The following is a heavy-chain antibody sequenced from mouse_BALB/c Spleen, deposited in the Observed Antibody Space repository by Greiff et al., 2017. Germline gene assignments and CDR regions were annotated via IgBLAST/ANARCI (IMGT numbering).Heavy chain of an antibody. CDR3: ARSMGWLLFAY. Sequence: QVQLQQSGAELMKPGASVKISCKATGYTFSSYWIEWVKQRPGHGLEWIGEILPGSGSTNYNEKFKGKATFTADTSSNTAYMQLSSLTSEDSAVYYCARSMGWLLFAYWGQGTLVTVSA. CDR1: GYTFSSYW. CDR2: ILPGSGST. J-gene: IGHJ3*01. V-gene: IGHV1-9*01. D-gene: IGHD2-3*01.